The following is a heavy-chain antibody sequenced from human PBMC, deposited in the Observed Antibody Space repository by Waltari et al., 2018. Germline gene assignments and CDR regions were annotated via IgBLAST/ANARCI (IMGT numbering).Heavy chain of an antibody. Sequence: SLRLSCVASGFNFNSYTMNWVRQAPGKGLEWVSSIGTNGDYIYYADSVKGRFTTSRDNARNSLHLQMTSLRAEDTAVYFCACHFEDYYYYMDVWGKGTTVTVSS. CDR3: ACHFEDYYYYMDV. CDR2: IGTNGDYI. CDR1: GFNFNSYT. J-gene: IGHJ6*03. V-gene: IGHV3-21*01.